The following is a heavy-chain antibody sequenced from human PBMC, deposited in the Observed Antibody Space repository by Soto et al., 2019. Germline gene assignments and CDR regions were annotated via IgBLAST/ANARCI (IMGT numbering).Heavy chain of an antibody. D-gene: IGHD5-12*01. CDR3: AKDREVEMATILLDSMDY. V-gene: IGHV3-30*18. CDR2: ISYDGSNK. Sequence: GGSLRLSCAASGFTFSSYGMHWVRQAPGKGLEWVAVISYDGSNKYYADSVKGRFTISRDNSKNTLYLQMNSLRAEDTAVYYCAKDREVEMATILLDSMDYWGQGTLVTVSS. CDR1: GFTFSSYG. J-gene: IGHJ4*02.